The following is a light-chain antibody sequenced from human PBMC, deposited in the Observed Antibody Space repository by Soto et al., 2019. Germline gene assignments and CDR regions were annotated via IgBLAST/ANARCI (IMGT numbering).Light chain of an antibody. V-gene: IGLV1-44*01. CDR1: NPNIGSNS. CDR3: AAWEDSLNARYV. CDR2: DND. J-gene: IGLJ1*01. Sequence: QSVLTLPPPGCRTPGQRVTITCSGSNPNIGSNSVTGYQHLPGTAPYLLIYDNDRRPSGVPARFSGSKSGTSASLVISGLQSEDEADYYCAAWEDSLNARYVFGTGTKVTVL.